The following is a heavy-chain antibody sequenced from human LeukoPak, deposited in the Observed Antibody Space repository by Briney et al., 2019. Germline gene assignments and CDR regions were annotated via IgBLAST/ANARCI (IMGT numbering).Heavy chain of an antibody. J-gene: IGHJ4*02. CDR3: ARDMLYYDFWSGYPDY. V-gene: IGHV3-33*08. Sequence: GGSLRLSCAASGLTFSSYSMNWVRQAPGKGLEWVAVIWYDGSNKYYADSVKGRFTISRDNSKNTLYLQMNSLRAEDTAVYYCARDMLYYDFWSGYPDYWGQGTLVTVSS. CDR2: IWYDGSNK. CDR1: GLTFSSYS. D-gene: IGHD3-3*01.